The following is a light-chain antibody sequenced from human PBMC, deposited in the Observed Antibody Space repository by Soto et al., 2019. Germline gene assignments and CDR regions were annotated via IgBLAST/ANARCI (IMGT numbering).Light chain of an antibody. J-gene: IGKJ1*01. CDR3: QQYNSL. CDR2: DAS. Sequence: DIQMTQSPSTLSASVGDRVTITCRASQSISSWLAWYQQKPGKAPKLLIYDASSLESGVPSRFSGSGSGTEFTLTISSLQPDDFATYYCQQYNSLFGRGTKVEIK. V-gene: IGKV1-5*01. CDR1: QSISSW.